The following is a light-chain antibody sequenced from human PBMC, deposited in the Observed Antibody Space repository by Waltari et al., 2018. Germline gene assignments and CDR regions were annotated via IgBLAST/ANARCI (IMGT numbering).Light chain of an antibody. Sequence: EIVLTQSPGTLSLSPGERATLSCRASQSVSSSYLAWYQQKPGQAPRLLIYGASSRATGIPDRFSGSGSGTDFTLTISRLEPEDFAAYYCQQYGSLRTFGQGTKVEIK. CDR1: QSVSSSY. J-gene: IGKJ1*01. V-gene: IGKV3-20*01. CDR2: GAS. CDR3: QQYGSLRT.